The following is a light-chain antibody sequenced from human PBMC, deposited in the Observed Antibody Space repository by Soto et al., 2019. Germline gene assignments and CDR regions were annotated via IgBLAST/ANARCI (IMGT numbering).Light chain of an antibody. CDR2: GAS. Sequence: EIVMTQSPATLSVSPGERDTLSCRASQSVSSNLAWYQQKPGQAPRLLIYGASTRATGIPARFSGSGSGTEFTLTISSLQSEDFAVYYCQQYNNWWTFGQGTKEDIK. V-gene: IGKV3-15*01. J-gene: IGKJ1*01. CDR3: QQYNNWWT. CDR1: QSVSSN.